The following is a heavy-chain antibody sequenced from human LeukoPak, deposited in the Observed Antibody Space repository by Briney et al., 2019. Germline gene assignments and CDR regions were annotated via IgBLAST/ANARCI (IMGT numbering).Heavy chain of an antibody. D-gene: IGHD3-22*01. Sequence: SETLSLTCSVSGDSVSRSDSYWDWIRQPPGKGLEWIGTIYYSERTYYSPSLKSRVTMSVDPSNNQFSLNLRSVTAADTALYYCARRRYYDGSGYLEWGQGTLLSVSS. CDR3: ARRRYYDGSGYLE. V-gene: IGHV4-39*01. J-gene: IGHJ1*01. CDR1: GDSVSRSDSY. CDR2: IYYSERT.